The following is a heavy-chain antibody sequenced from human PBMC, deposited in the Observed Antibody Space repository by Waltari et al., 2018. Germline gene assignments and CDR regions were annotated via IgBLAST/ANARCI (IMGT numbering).Heavy chain of an antibody. CDR2: ISGSGTGT. J-gene: IGHJ4*02. CDR3: ATFKGDY. V-gene: IGHV3-23*01. CDR1: GFTFTTYS. Sequence: EVQLLESGGGLVQPGGSLRLSCAAPGFTFTTYSMGWVRQVPGKGLEWVSSISGSGTGTYYADSVKGRFTISRDNSKNTLSLQMNSLRAEDTALYYCATFKGDYWGQGTLVTVSS. D-gene: IGHD3-16*01.